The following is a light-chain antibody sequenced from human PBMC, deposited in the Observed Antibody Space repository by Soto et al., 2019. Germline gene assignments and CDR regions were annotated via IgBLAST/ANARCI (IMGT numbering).Light chain of an antibody. J-gene: IGKJ1*01. CDR1: QSVSSSY. Sequence: EIVLTQSPGTLSLSPGERATLSCMASQSVSSSYLAWYQQKPGQAPRLLIYGASSRATGIPDRFSGSGSGTDFTLTISRLEHEDFAVYYCQQYGSSLWTFGPGTKVDIK. CDR2: GAS. CDR3: QQYGSSLWT. V-gene: IGKV3-20*01.